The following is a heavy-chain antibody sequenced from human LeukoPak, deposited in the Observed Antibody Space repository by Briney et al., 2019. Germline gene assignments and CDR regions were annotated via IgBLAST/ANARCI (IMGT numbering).Heavy chain of an antibody. J-gene: IGHJ4*02. Sequence: GGSLRLSCAASGFSFSAYAMHWVRQAPGKGLECVSAVSSNGGSTYYANSVKGRFTISRDNSKSTLSLQMGSLRAEDMAVYYCAREYYSDPSYFDYWGQGTLVTVSS. CDR1: GFSFSAYA. CDR2: VSSNGGST. D-gene: IGHD3-22*01. CDR3: AREYYSDPSYFDY. V-gene: IGHV3-64*01.